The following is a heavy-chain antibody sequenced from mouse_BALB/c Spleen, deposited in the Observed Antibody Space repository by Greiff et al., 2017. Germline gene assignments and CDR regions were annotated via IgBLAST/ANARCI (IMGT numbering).Heavy chain of an antibody. Sequence: EVHLVESGGGLVQPGGSLKLSCAASGFTFSSYGMSWVRQTPDKRLELVATINSNGGSTYYPDSVKGRFTISRDNAKNTLYLQMSSLKSEDTAMYYCARRITTGWYFDVWGAGTTVTVSS. D-gene: IGHD1-1*01. CDR2: INSNGGST. J-gene: IGHJ1*01. CDR1: GFTFSSYG. CDR3: ARRITTGWYFDV. V-gene: IGHV5-6-3*01.